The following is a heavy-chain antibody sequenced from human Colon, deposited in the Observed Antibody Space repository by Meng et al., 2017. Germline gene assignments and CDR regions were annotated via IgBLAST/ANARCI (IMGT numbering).Heavy chain of an antibody. CDR3: ASSPKKEGKTYGGGYFDS. D-gene: IGHD4/OR15-4a*01. J-gene: IGHJ4*02. CDR1: GYSFTTYW. CDR2: IYPGDSDT. V-gene: IGHV5-51*01. Sequence: GESLKISWKGSGYSFTTYWIGWVRQMPGKGLEWMGIIYPGDSDTRYSPSFQGQVTISADKSISTAYVQWSSLKASDTAVYYCASSPKKEGKTYGGGYFDSWGQGTLVTVSS.